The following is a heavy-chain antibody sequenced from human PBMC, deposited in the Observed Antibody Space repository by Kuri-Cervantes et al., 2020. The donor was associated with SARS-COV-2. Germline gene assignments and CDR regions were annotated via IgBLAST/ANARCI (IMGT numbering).Heavy chain of an antibody. D-gene: IGHD6-6*01. CDR3: ATYSSSSWHFDY. Sequence: SVKVSCKASGGTFSSYAISWVRRAPGQGLEWMGGIIPIFGTANYAQKFQGRVTITTDESTSTAYMELSSLRSEDTAVYYCATYSSSSWHFDYWGQGTLVTVSS. J-gene: IGHJ4*02. CDR1: GGTFSSYA. V-gene: IGHV1-69*05. CDR2: IIPIFGTA.